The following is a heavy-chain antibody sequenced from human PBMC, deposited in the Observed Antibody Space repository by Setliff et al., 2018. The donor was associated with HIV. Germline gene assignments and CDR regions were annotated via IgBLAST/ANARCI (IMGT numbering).Heavy chain of an antibody. D-gene: IGHD2-2*02. CDR2: IIPILGIA. J-gene: IGHJ6*02. CDR1: GGAFSSYA. V-gene: IGHV1-69*10. CDR3: ARVNFLDDIVVVPAAIDGNYYYYYGMDV. Sequence: SVKVSCKASGGAFSSYAISWVRQAPGQGLEWMGGIIPILGIANYAQKFQGRVTITADESTSIAYMELSSLRSEDTAVYYCARVNFLDDIVVVPAAIDGNYYYYYGMDVWGQGTTVTVSS.